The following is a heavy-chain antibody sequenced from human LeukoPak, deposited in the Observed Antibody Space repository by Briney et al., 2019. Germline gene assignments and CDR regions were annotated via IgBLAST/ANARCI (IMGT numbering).Heavy chain of an antibody. CDR3: ARSYYYFDY. CDR2: INSDGSTT. Sequence: GGSLRLSCAASGFTFSTYAMSWVRQAPGKGLVWVSRINSDGSTTNYADSVKGRFTISRDNAKNTLYLQMNSLRVEDTAVYYCARSYYYFDYWGQGTLVTVSS. J-gene: IGHJ4*02. V-gene: IGHV3-74*01. D-gene: IGHD3-10*01. CDR1: GFTFSTYA.